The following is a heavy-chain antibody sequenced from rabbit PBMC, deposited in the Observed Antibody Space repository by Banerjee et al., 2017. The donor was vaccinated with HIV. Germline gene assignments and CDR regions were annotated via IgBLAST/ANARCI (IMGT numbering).Heavy chain of an antibody. CDR1: GLDFSSSYY. CDR2: IDTYYGTT. J-gene: IGHJ4*01. D-gene: IGHD7-1*01. CDR3: GRHHSTYVWGGDL. Sequence: QSLEESGGDLVQPEGSLTLTCKASGLDFSSSYYMCWVRQAPGKGLEWIGCIDTYYGTTGYPSGAKGRFTVSRTSSTTVTLQMTSLTVADTATYFCGRHHSTYVWGGDLWGPGTLVTVS. V-gene: IGHV1S40*01.